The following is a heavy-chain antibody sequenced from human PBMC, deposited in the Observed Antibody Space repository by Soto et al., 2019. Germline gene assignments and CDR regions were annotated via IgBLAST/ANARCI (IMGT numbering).Heavy chain of an antibody. V-gene: IGHV3-9*01. Sequence: GGSLRLSCGASGFTFDDYAMHWVRQAPGRGLEWVSGISWNSGIIGYADSVKGRFTISRDNVKDSLYLQMNSLRNEDTALYYCAKDLTSRPGGMDVWGQGTTVTVSS. CDR3: AKDLTSRPGGMDV. D-gene: IGHD2-2*01. J-gene: IGHJ6*02. CDR2: ISWNSGII. CDR1: GFTFDDYA.